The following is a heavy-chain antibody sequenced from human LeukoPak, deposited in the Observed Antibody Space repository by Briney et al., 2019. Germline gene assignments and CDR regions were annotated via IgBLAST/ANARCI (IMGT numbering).Heavy chain of an antibody. V-gene: IGHV3-48*04. CDR2: ISSSRTI. CDR3: ARDFTY. J-gene: IGHJ4*02. Sequence: GGSLRLSCVASGFTFSSYTMNWVRQVPGKGLEWVSYISSSRTIYYADSVKGRFTISRDNAKNSLYLQMNSLRAEDTAVYYCARDFTYWGQGTLVTVSS. CDR1: GFTFSSYT.